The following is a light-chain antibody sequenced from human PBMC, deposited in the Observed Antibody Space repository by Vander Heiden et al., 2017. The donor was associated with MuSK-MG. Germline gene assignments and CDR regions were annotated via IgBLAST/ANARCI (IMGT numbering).Light chain of an antibody. CDR1: NLGDKY. CDR2: QDN. J-gene: IGLJ2*01. Sequence: SYDLTQPPPVSVSPGQTANTTCSGDNLGDKYVCWYQQRPGQTPVLVVYQDNERPSGIPGRFSGSNSGNTATLTISGTQAMDEADYYCQAWDRNTAIFGGGTKLTVL. CDR3: QAWDRNTAI. V-gene: IGLV3-1*01.